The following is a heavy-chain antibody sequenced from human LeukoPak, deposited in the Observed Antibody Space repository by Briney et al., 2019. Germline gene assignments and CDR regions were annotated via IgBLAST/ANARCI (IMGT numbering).Heavy chain of an antibody. Sequence: GASVKVSCKASGYTFTSYDINWVRQATGQGHEWMGYMNPASGNAGYEQKFQGRDTITTDTSISTAYMELSSLRSEDTAVYYCARVPREIASIWGQGTMVTVSS. CDR1: GYTFTSYD. CDR2: MNPASGNA. V-gene: IGHV1-8*01. CDR3: ARVPREIASI. D-gene: IGHD3-16*02. J-gene: IGHJ3*02.